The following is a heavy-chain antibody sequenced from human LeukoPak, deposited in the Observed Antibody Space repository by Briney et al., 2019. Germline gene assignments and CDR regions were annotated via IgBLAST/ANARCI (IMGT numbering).Heavy chain of an antibody. J-gene: IGHJ3*02. Sequence: SETLSLTCTVSGGSISSYYWGWIRQPPGKGLEWIGNVYHSGTTYYNPSLKSRVTISVDTSKSQFSLRLTSVTAADTAVYYCARGFSAFDIWGLGTMVTVSS. V-gene: IGHV4-38-2*02. D-gene: IGHD3-3*01. CDR2: VYHSGTT. CDR1: GGSISSYY. CDR3: ARGFSAFDI.